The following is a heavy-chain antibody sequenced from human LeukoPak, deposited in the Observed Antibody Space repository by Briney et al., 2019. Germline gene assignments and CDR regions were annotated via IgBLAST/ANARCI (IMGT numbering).Heavy chain of an antibody. CDR3: ARAPVVGIAVAGDDY. D-gene: IGHD6-19*01. J-gene: IGHJ4*02. CDR1: GYTFTSYG. CDR2: ISAYNGNT. V-gene: IGHV1-18*01. Sequence: ASVKVSYKASGYTFTSYGISWVRQAPGQGLEWMGWISAYNGNTNYAQKLQGRVTMTTDTSTSTAYMELRSLRSDDTAVYYCARAPVVGIAVAGDDYWGQGTLVTVSS.